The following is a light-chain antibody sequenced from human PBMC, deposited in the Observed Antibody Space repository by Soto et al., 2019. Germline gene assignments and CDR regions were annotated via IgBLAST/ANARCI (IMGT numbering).Light chain of an antibody. J-gene: IGKJ5*01. CDR2: DAS. CDR3: QHRGSWPPPIP. CDR1: QSVSHA. V-gene: IGKV3-11*01. Sequence: EVVLTQSPATLSLSPGDRATLSCRASQSVSHALAWYQQKPGQAPRLLIHDASSRATGIPARFSGSGSETDLTLTISSLEPEDFAVYYCQHRGSWPPPIPFGQWTRLEIX.